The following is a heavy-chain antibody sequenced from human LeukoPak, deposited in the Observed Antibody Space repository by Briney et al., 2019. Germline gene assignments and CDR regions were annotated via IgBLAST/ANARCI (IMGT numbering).Heavy chain of an antibody. V-gene: IGHV1-58*01. CDR1: GFTFTSSA. Sequence: SVRVSCTASGFTFTSSAVQWVRQARGQRLEWIGWIVVGSGNTNYAQKFQERVTITRDMSTSTAYMELSSLRSEDTAVYYCAAPKMGMTLAFDIWGQGTMVTVSS. J-gene: IGHJ3*02. CDR3: AAPKMGMTLAFDI. CDR2: IVVGSGNT. D-gene: IGHD1-14*01.